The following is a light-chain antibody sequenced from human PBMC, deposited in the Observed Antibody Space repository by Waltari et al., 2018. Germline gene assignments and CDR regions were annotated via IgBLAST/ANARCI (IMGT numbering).Light chain of an antibody. CDR2: WAS. V-gene: IGKV4-1*01. CDR3: QQYFTTPWT. CDR1: SLLYSSVNKRY. J-gene: IGKJ1*01. Sequence: SLLYSSVNKRYLSWYQQKPGQPPKLLIYWASTRESGVPDRFSGSGSGTDFTLTISSLQAEDVAVYYCQQYFTTPWTFGQGTKVEIK.